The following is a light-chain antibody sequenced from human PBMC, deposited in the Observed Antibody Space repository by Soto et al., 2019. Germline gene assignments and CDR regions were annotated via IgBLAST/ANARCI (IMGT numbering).Light chain of an antibody. V-gene: IGKV3-20*01. CDR3: QQYGTPLFT. CDR1: QSVTNNF. CDR2: GAS. Sequence: IVLTQSPGTLSLSPGERATLSCGASQSVTNNFLAWYQQKPGQAPRLLIYGASIRATGVPDRFSGRGSGTDFTLTISRLEPGDFAVYYCQQYGTPLFTYGPGTKVDIK. J-gene: IGKJ3*01.